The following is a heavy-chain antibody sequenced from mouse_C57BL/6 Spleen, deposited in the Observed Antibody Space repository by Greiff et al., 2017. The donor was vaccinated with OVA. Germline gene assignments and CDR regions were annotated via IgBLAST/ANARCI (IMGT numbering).Heavy chain of an antibody. D-gene: IGHD2-5*01. CDR2: INPNNGGT. J-gene: IGHJ2*01. CDR1: GYTFTDYN. CDR3: QAYYSNYGEVFDD. V-gene: IGHV1-22*01. Sequence: EVQLPQSGPELVKPGASVKMSCKASGYTFTDYNMHWVTQSHGKSLEWIGYINPNNGGTSYNQKFKGKATLTVNKYSSTAYMELRSLTSEDSAVYYCQAYYSNYGEVFDDWGQGTTLTVSS.